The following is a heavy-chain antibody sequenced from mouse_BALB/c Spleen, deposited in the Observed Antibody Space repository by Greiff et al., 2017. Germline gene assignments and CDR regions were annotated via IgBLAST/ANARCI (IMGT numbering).Heavy chain of an antibody. CDR2: IDPENGNT. CDR3: ARNRRDYYYAMDY. CDR1: GFNIKDYY. Sequence: EVQLQQSGAELVRPGALVKLSCKASGFNIKDYYMPWVKQRPDQGLEWIGWIDPENGNTIYDPKFQGKASITADTSSNTAYLQLSSLTSEDTAVYYCARNRRDYYYAMDYWGQGTSVTVSS. V-gene: IGHV14-1*02. J-gene: IGHJ4*01.